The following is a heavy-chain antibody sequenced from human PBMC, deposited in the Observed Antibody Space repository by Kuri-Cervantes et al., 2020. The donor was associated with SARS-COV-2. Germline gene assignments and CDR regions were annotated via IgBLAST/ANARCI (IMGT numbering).Heavy chain of an antibody. D-gene: IGHD4-23*01. CDR1: GESFSGYY. Sequence: GSLRLSCAFYGESFSGYYWNWIRQSPGKGLEWIGEVNHRGSTNYNPSPKSRVTISVDTSSKQFSLHLGSVTAADTAVYYCARGLGWGNPDYWGQGTLVTVSS. CDR2: VNHRGST. J-gene: IGHJ4*02. CDR3: ARGLGWGNPDY. V-gene: IGHV4-34*01.